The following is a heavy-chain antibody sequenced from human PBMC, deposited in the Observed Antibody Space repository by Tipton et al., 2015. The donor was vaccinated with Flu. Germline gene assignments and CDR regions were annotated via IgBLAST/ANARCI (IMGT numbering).Heavy chain of an antibody. CDR3: ARVGVVTPFDY. Sequence: TLSLTCTVSGVSMTSDSYFWGWIRQSPGKRLEWIGTMYHNGGTYFNPSLKSRVSLTLDTSKNQFSLKLKSVTAADTAVYYCARVGVVTPFDYWGQGTLVTVSS. CDR2: MYHNGGT. J-gene: IGHJ4*02. V-gene: IGHV4-39*07. D-gene: IGHD4-23*01. CDR1: GVSMTSDSYF.